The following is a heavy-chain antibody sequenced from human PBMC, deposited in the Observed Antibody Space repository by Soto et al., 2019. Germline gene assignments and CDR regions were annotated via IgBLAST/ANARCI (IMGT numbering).Heavy chain of an antibody. CDR2: IFHGGST. CDR3: ARVYSGSYSDS. V-gene: IGHV4-4*02. Sequence: QVQLQESGPGLVKPSGTLSLTCAVSGGSIRSNNWWSWVRQPPGKGLEWIGEIFHGGSTYYNPSLKTRVTISVDKSRSQFSLKLSSVTAADTAVYYCARVYSGSYSDSWGQGTLVTVSS. CDR1: GGSIRSNNW. D-gene: IGHD1-26*01. J-gene: IGHJ4*02.